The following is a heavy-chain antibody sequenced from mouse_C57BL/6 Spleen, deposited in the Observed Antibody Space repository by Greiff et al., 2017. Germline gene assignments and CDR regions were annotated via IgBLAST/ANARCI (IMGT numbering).Heavy chain of an antibody. CDR2: IYPGSGST. CDR3: ARSYGNYGRGYFDY. V-gene: IGHV1-55*01. D-gene: IGHD2-10*02. Sequence: VKLQQPGAELVKPGASVKMSCKASGYTFTSYWITWVKQRPGQGLEWIGDIYPGSGSTNYNEKFKSKATLTVDTSSSTAYMQLSSLTSEDSAVYYCARSYGNYGRGYFDYWGQGTTLTVSS. J-gene: IGHJ2*01. CDR1: GYTFTSYW.